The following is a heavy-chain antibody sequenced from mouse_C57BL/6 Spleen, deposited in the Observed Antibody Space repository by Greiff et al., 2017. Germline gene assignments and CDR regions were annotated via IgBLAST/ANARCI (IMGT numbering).Heavy chain of an antibody. Sequence: QVQLQQSGAELVKPGASVKLSCKASGYTFTSYWMHWVKQRPGQGLEWIGMIHPNSGSTNYNEKFKSKATLTVDKSSSTAYMQLSSLTSEDSAVYYCAKSPITTVVDYWYFDVWGTGTTVTVSS. D-gene: IGHD1-1*01. CDR1: GYTFTSYW. J-gene: IGHJ1*03. CDR2: IHPNSGST. V-gene: IGHV1-64*01. CDR3: AKSPITTVVDYWYFDV.